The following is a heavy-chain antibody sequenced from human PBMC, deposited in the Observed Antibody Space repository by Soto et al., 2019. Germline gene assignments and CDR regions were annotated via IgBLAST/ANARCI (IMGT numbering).Heavy chain of an antibody. CDR3: AREVILTGYSNWFDP. V-gene: IGHV4-34*01. D-gene: IGHD3-9*01. CDR1: GGSFSGYY. J-gene: IGHJ5*02. Sequence: SETLSLTCAFYGGSFSGYYWSWIRQPPGKGLEWLGDINPSGSTNYNPSLKSRVIMSVDTSKKQFSLNVTSVTAADTAVYYCAREVILTGYSNWFDPWGQGTLVTVSS. CDR2: INPSGST.